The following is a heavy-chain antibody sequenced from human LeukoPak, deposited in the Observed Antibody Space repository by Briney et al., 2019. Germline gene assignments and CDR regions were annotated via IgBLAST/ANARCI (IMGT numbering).Heavy chain of an antibody. CDR1: GFTFSTYA. D-gene: IGHD3-3*01. J-gene: IGHJ6*03. V-gene: IGHV3-23*01. CDR2: ISGNGGTT. CDR3: ANDFWSDFYYYMDV. Sequence: PVGSLRLSCAPSGFTFSTYAMSWVRQAPGKGLEWVSAISGNGGTTYYTDSVKGRFTISRDNSKNTLYFQMNSLRVEDTAVYYCANDFWSDFYYYMDVWGKGTTVTVSS.